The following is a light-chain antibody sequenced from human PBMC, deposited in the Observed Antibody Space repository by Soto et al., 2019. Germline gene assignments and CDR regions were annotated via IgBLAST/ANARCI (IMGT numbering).Light chain of an antibody. J-gene: IGKJ3*01. V-gene: IGKV1-39*01. CDR1: QSISSY. CDR3: QQSYSTPR. Sequence: DIQMTQSPSSLSASVGDRVTNTCRASQSISSYLNWYQQKPGKAPKLLIYAASSLQSGVPSRFSGSGSGTDFTLTISSLQPEDFATYYCQQSYSTPRFGPGTKVDIK. CDR2: AAS.